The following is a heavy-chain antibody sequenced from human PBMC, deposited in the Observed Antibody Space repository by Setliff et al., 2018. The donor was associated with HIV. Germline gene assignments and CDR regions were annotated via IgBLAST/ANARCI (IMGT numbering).Heavy chain of an antibody. J-gene: IGHJ4*02. D-gene: IGHD1-1*01. CDR1: GYTFTDYF. V-gene: IGHV1-2*02. CDR3: ARQLSNSFDY. CDR2: ISPDNGNR. Sequence: GASVKVSCKSSGYTFTDYFMHWVRQAPGQGLEWMGWISPDNGNRRILRRFQGRVTMTRDTSINTAYMELSGLTSDDTAMYYCARQLSNSFDYWGQGTLVTVSS.